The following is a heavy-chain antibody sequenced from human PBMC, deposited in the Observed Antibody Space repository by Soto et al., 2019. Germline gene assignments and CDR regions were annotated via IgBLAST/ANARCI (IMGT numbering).Heavy chain of an antibody. D-gene: IGHD4-17*01. CDR2: IDYTGGT. Sequence: SETLSLTCSASGASIRDGDYYWSWLRQPPGKGPEWIGIIDYTGGTHYNPTLTGPVSMSVDTSANQFSLKVNFVTAADSAVYYCARVGYGDYGRGYYFVFWGPGILVTVSS. J-gene: IGHJ4*02. CDR3: ARVGYGDYGRGYYFVF. CDR1: GASIRDGDYY. V-gene: IGHV4-30-4*01.